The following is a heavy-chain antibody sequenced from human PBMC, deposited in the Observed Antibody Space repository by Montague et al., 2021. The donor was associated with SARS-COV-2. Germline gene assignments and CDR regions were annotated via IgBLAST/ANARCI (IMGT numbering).Heavy chain of an antibody. Sequence: SETLSPTRAVSGGFISSGNWWSWVRQPPGKGLEWIGEIFHSGAASYNPSLKGRLTISMDKSKNEFSLKLNSVTAADTAMYYCARDFVAAVPDRFDSWGQGVLVTVSS. CDR2: IFHSGAA. V-gene: IGHV4/OR15-8*02. D-gene: IGHD6-13*01. CDR3: ARDFVAAVPDRFDS. CDR1: GGFISSGNW. J-gene: IGHJ4*02.